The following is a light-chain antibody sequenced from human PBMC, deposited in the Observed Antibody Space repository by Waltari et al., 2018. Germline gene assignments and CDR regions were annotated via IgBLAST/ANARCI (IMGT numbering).Light chain of an antibody. CDR2: EVT. CDR1: SSDVGASTY. J-gene: IGLJ1*01. Sequence: QSALTQPPSASGSPGPSVTLSCTGTSSDVGASTYFTWYQQYPDKAPKLMIYEVTKRPSGVPDRFSGSKSGNTASLTVSGLQAEDEADYYCISYAGNNKYVLGAGTKVTVL. CDR3: ISYAGNNKYV. V-gene: IGLV2-8*01.